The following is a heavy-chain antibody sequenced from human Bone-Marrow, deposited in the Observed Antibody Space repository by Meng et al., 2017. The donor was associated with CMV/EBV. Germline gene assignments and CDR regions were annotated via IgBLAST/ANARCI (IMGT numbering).Heavy chain of an antibody. D-gene: IGHD6-13*01. CDR3: ARRQADGLDYYFDY. J-gene: IGHJ4*02. V-gene: IGHV4-34*01. CDR2: INHSGST. Sequence: ESLKISCAVYGGSFSDYYWSWIRQPPGKGLEWIGEINHSGSTSYNPSLKSRVTISVDSSKNQFSLKVNSVAAADTALYYCARRQADGLDYYFDYWGQGTLVTVSS. CDR1: GGSFSDYY.